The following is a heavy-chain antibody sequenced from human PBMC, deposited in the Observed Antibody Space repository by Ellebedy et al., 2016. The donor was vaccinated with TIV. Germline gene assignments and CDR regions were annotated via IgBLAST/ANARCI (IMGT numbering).Heavy chain of an antibody. CDR3: ARLQGSGKAYAIDV. CDR1: GAPMNNFY. D-gene: IGHD3-10*01. V-gene: IGHV4-59*08. Sequence: MPSETLSLTCNVSGAPMNNFYWTWIRQSPEKGLEWIGYIYYNGRTNYAPSLNTRVTISLDTAKKQFSLLLRSVTAADTAVYYCARLQGSGKAYAIDVWGQGTTVTVSS. J-gene: IGHJ6*02. CDR2: IYYNGRT.